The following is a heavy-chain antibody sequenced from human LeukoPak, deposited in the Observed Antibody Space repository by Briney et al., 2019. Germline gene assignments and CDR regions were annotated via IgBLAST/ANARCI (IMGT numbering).Heavy chain of an antibody. CDR1: GGSIRSNY. V-gene: IGHV4-59*01. CDR2: IYHSGST. Sequence: SETLSLTCTVSGGSIRSNYWSWIRQPPGKGLEWIGYIYHSGSTNYNPSLNSRVTISVDTSKNEFSLKLSSVTAADTVVYYCARVMGDGYKRAFDYWGQGTLVTVSS. CDR3: ARVMGDGYKRAFDY. J-gene: IGHJ4*02. D-gene: IGHD5-24*01.